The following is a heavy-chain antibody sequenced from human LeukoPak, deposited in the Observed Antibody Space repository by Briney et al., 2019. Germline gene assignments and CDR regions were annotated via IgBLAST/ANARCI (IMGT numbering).Heavy chain of an antibody. V-gene: IGHV4-38-2*02. Sequence: KASETLSLTCTVSGYSISSSYYWGWIRQPPGKGLEWIGSIYYSGSTYYNPSLKSRVTISVDTSKNQFSLKLSSVTAADTAVYYCARSGGGYSYLYTFDYWGQGTLVTVSS. D-gene: IGHD5-18*01. CDR1: GYSISSSYY. J-gene: IGHJ4*02. CDR3: ARSGGGYSYLYTFDY. CDR2: IYYSGST.